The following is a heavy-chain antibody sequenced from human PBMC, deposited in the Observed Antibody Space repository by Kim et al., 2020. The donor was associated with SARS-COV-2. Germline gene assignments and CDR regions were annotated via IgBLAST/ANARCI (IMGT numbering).Heavy chain of an antibody. Sequence: SQTLSLTCAISGDSVSGNSPAWNWIRQSPSRGLEWLGRTFYRSKWYYEYAPSVKSRITINPDTSKNQFSLHLSSVTPEDTAIYYCTRGLAVARTQYFHGWGQGTLVTVSS. CDR1: GDSVSGNSPA. D-gene: IGHD6-19*01. J-gene: IGHJ1*01. CDR2: TFYRSKWYY. CDR3: TRGLAVARTQYFHG. V-gene: IGHV6-1*01.